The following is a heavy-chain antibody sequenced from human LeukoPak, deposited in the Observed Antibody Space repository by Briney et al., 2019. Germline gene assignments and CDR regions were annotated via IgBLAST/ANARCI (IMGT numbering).Heavy chain of an antibody. Sequence: PGGSLRLSCAASGFTFSSYAMHWVRQAPGKGLEWVAVISYDGSNKYYADSVKGRFTISRDNSKNTLYLQMNSLRAEDTAVYYCARDWSPQLPTTFDYWGQGTLVTVSS. J-gene: IGHJ4*02. CDR1: GFTFSSYA. D-gene: IGHD4/OR15-4a*01. CDR2: ISYDGSNK. V-gene: IGHV3-30-3*01. CDR3: ARDWSPQLPTTFDY.